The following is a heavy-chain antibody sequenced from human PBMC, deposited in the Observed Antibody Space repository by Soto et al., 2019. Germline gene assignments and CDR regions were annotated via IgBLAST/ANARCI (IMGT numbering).Heavy chain of an antibody. D-gene: IGHD1-26*01. CDR3: AREVGAPSRWLDR. CDR1: GFTFTNYA. J-gene: IGHJ5*02. Sequence: EVQLSESGGDLRQPGGSLRLSCAASGFTFTNYAMTWVRQTPGKGLEWVSGISASGGLKYYADSVRGRFTVSRDNSKNILYLQMDNLRDADTALYYCAREVGAPSRWLDRWGQGTQVTVSS. CDR2: ISASGGLK. V-gene: IGHV3-23*01.